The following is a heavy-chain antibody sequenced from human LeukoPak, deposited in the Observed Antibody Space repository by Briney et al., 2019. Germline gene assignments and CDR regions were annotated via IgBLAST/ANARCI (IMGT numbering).Heavy chain of an antibody. D-gene: IGHD2-8*01. Sequence: PSETLSLTCAVYGGSFSGYYWSWIRQPPGKGLEWIGEINHSGSTNYNPSLKSRVTISVDTSKNQFSLKLSSVTAADTAVYYCARGRGCTNGVCYPLRYNYMDVWGKGTTVTVSS. J-gene: IGHJ6*03. V-gene: IGHV4-34*01. CDR3: ARGRGCTNGVCYPLRYNYMDV. CDR1: GGSFSGYY. CDR2: INHSGST.